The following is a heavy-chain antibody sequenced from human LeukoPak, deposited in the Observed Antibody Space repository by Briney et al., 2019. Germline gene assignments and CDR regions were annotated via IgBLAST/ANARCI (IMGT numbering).Heavy chain of an antibody. Sequence: GASLRLSCAASGFTFSSYAMSWVRQAPGKGLEWVSAISGSGGSTYYADSAKGRFTISRDNSKNTLYLQMNSLRAEDTAVYYWAKAGASYSSGWYVRWFAPWAQGPRVTVSS. CDR2: ISGSGGST. V-gene: IGHV3-23*01. CDR1: GFTFSSYA. J-gene: IGHJ5*02. CDR3: AKAGASYSSGWYVRWFAP. D-gene: IGHD6-13*01.